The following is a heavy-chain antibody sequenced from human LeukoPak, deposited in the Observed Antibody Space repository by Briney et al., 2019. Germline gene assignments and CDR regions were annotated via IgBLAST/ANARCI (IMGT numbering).Heavy chain of an antibody. Sequence: ASVKVSCKASGYTFTSHGISWVRQAPGQGLEWMGWISAYNGNTNYAQKLQGRVTMTTDTSTSTAYMELRGLRSDDTAVYYCARDVSGYDYYDYWGQGTLVTVSS. D-gene: IGHD5-12*01. CDR2: ISAYNGNT. CDR3: ARDVSGYDYYDY. CDR1: GYTFTSHG. J-gene: IGHJ4*02. V-gene: IGHV1-18*04.